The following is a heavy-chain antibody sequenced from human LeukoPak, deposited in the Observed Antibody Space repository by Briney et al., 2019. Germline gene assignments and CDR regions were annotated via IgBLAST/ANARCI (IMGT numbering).Heavy chain of an antibody. D-gene: IGHD1/OR15-1a*01. CDR2: INGDGSDT. J-gene: IGHJ5*02. CDR1: GFTFSGYW. CDR3: ARDPRNKGFDP. Sequence: GGSLRLSCAASGFTFSGYWMHWARQSPGKGLVWVSCINGDGSDTRYAGSVKGRFTISRDNAKKTLYLQMNSMRVEDTAVYYCARDPRNKGFDPWGQGTLVTVSS. V-gene: IGHV3-74*01.